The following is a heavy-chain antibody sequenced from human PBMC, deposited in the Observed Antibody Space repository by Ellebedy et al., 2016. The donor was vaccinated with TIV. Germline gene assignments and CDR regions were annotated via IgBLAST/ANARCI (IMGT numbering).Heavy chain of an antibody. J-gene: IGHJ4*02. Sequence: PGGSLRLSCAASGFTFDDYTMHWVRQAPGKGLEWVSIISWDGGSTYYADSMKGRFTISRDNSKNSLYLQMNSLRTEDTALYYCARGALGLTGFDYWGQGTLVTVSS. V-gene: IGHV3-43*01. CDR3: ARGALGLTGFDY. CDR2: ISWDGGST. CDR1: GFTFDDYT. D-gene: IGHD3/OR15-3a*01.